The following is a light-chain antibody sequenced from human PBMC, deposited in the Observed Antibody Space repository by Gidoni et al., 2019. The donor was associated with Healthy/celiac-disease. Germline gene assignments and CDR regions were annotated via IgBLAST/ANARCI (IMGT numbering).Light chain of an antibody. V-gene: IGLV2-23*01. CDR3: CSYAGSSTWV. CDR2: EGS. Sequence: GQSITISCTGTSSDVGSYNLVSWYQQHPGKAPKLMIYEGSKRPSGVSNRFSGSKSGNTASLTISGLQAEDEADYYCCSYAGSSTWVFGGGTKLTVL. J-gene: IGLJ3*02. CDR1: SSDVGSYNL.